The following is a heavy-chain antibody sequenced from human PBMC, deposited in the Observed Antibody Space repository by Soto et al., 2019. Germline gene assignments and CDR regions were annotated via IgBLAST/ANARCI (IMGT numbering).Heavy chain of an antibody. CDR3: ARDLEGPRPTGDGYYYRIGY. V-gene: IGHV1-46*01. Sequence: ASVKVSCKASGYTFTSYYMHWVRQAPGQGLEWMGIINPSGGSTSYAQKFQGRVTMTRDTSTSTVYMELSSLRSEDTAVYYCARDLEGPRPTGDGYYYRIGYSGQGTMVTVSS. J-gene: IGHJ4*02. CDR1: GYTFTSYY. D-gene: IGHD3-22*01. CDR2: INPSGGST.